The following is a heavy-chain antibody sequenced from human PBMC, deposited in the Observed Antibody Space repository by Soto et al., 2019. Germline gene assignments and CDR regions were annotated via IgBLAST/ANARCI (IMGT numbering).Heavy chain of an antibody. V-gene: IGHV3-23*01. CDR2: ISGSGENT. CDR3: AKDLGLGGGSCYGD. CDR1: GFTFSSYA. J-gene: IGHJ4*02. Sequence: EVQLLESGGGLVQPGGSLRLSCAASGFTFSSYAMGWVRQAPGKGLEWVAAISGSGENTYHPDSVKGRFTISRDNSKNTLCLQMNSLRAEDTAVYYCAKDLGLGGGSCYGDWGQGTLVTVSS. D-gene: IGHD2-15*01.